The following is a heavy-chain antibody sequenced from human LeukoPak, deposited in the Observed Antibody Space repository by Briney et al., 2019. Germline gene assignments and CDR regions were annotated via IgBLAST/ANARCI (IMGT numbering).Heavy chain of an antibody. D-gene: IGHD4-11*01. V-gene: IGHV1-69*04. CDR2: IIPILGIA. CDR1: GGTFSSYA. Sequence: ASVKVSCKASGGTFSSYAISWVRQAPGQGLEWMGRIIPILGIANYAQKFQGRVTITADKSTSTAYMELSSLRSEDTAVYYCARVATVTRGNNWFDPWGQGTLVTVSS. J-gene: IGHJ5*02. CDR3: ARVATVTRGNNWFDP.